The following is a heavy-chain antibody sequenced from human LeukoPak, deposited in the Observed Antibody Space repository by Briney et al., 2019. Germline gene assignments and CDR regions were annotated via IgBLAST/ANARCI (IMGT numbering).Heavy chain of an antibody. Sequence: GGSLRLSCAASGFTLSSYEMIWLRQAPGKGREGVSYLSSSGSTIYYADSVKGRFTISRDNAKNSLYLQMNSLRAEDTAVYYCARNNRYYDILTGYYRGGDAFDIWGQGTMVTVSS. J-gene: IGHJ3*02. D-gene: IGHD3-9*01. CDR3: ARNNRYYDILTGYYRGGDAFDI. V-gene: IGHV3-48*03. CDR2: LSSSGSTI. CDR1: GFTLSSYE.